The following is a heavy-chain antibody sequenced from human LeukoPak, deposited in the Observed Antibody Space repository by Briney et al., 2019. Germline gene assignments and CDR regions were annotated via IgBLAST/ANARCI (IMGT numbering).Heavy chain of an antibody. J-gene: IGHJ4*02. CDR2: IYTSGST. CDR3: ARVGQYGDYADY. Sequence: PSETLSLTCTVAGVSISSYYWSWIRQPAGKELEWIGRIYTSGSTNYNPSLKSRVTMSVDTSKNQFSPKLSSVTAADTAVYYCARVGQYGDYADYWGQGTLVTVSS. CDR1: GVSISSYY. V-gene: IGHV4-4*07. D-gene: IGHD4-17*01.